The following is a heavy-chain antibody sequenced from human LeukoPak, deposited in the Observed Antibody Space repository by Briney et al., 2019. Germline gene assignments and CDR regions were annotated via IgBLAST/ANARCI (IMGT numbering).Heavy chain of an antibody. CDR3: ARVVEDGYSDY. D-gene: IGHD5-24*01. J-gene: IGHJ4*02. CDR1: SGSISDYY. V-gene: IGHV4-59*01. CDR2: IYYRGST. Sequence: PSETLSPTCTVSSGSISDYYWSWIRQPPEKGLEWIGYIYYRGSTQYNPSLKSRVTISVDRSKNQYSLKLNSVTAADTAVYYCARVVEDGYSDYWGQGTLVTVSS.